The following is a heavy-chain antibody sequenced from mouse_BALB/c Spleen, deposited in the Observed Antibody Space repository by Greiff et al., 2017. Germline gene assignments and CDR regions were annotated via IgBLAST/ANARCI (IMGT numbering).Heavy chain of an antibody. CDR2: INPYNGAT. J-gene: IGHJ3*01. D-gene: IGHD5-1*01. CDR1: GYSFTGYY. CDR3: ARTYPEFAY. V-gene: IGHV1-31*01. Sequence: EVQLQQSGPELVKPGASVKISCKASGYSFTGYYMHWVKQSHVKSLEWIGRINPYNGATSYNQNFKDKASLTVDKSSSTAYMELHSLTSEDSAVYYCARTYPEFAYWGQGTLVTVSA.